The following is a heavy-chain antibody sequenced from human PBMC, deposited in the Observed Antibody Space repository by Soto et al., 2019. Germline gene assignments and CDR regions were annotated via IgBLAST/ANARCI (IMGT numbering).Heavy chain of an antibody. D-gene: IGHD2-15*01. CDR1: GFTFSSYG. J-gene: IGHJ4*02. CDR3: ARESAGPGYFDY. Sequence: QVQLVESGGGVVQPGRSLRLSCAASGFTFSSYGMHWVRQAPGKGLEWVAVIWYDGSNKYYADSVKGRFTISRDNSKNTLYLQMNSLRAEDTAVYYCARESAGPGYFDYWGQGTLVTVSS. V-gene: IGHV3-33*01. CDR2: IWYDGSNK.